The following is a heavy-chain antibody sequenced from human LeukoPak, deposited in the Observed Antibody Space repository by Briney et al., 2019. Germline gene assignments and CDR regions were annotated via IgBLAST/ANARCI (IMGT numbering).Heavy chain of an antibody. CDR3: ARGGARAWFDP. Sequence: PGGSLRLSCAASGFTFSSYWMSWVRQAPGKGLEWVANIKQDGSEKYYVDSVKGRFTISRDNAKNSLYLQMNSLRAEDTAVCYCARGGARAWFDPWGQGTLVTVSS. CDR2: IKQDGSEK. CDR1: GFTFSSYW. V-gene: IGHV3-7*01. D-gene: IGHD1-26*01. J-gene: IGHJ5*02.